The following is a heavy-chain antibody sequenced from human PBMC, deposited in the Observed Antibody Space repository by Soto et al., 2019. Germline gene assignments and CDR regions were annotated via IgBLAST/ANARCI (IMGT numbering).Heavy chain of an antibody. CDR3: ASSAYSYVAYES. CDR1: GLTFSTYI. J-gene: IGHJ5*02. CDR2: IDSSGSYI. Sequence: GGSLRLSCAASGLTFSTYIMNWVRQAPGRGLEWVSSIDSSGSYIYYADSVKGRFIISRDNAKNSLYLQMNSLRAEDTAVYYLASSAYSYVAYESWGQGPVVTVSS. V-gene: IGHV3-21*01. D-gene: IGHD5-18*01.